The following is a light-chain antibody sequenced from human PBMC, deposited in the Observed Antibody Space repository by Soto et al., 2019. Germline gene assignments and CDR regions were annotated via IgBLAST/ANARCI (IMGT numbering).Light chain of an antibody. CDR3: QQFDSSRVYS. J-gene: IGKJ2*03. Sequence: EIVLTQSPVTLSLSTGERATLSCRASQSVTSTYLAWYQQKPGQSPRLIIYGGSTRASGFPDRFSGGGSGTDFTLTISRLEPEDSAVYYCHCQQFDSSRVYSFGQGTKLEI. CDR2: GGS. V-gene: IGKV3-20*01. CDR1: QSVTSTY.